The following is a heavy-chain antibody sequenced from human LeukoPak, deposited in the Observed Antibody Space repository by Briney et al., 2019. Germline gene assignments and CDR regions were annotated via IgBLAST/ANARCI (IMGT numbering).Heavy chain of an antibody. CDR3: ARDLGYYFDY. D-gene: IGHD3-10*01. V-gene: IGHV1-18*01. Sequence: KLQGRVTMTTDTSTSTAYMELRSLRSDDTAVYHCARDLGYYFDYWGQGTLVTVSS. J-gene: IGHJ4*02.